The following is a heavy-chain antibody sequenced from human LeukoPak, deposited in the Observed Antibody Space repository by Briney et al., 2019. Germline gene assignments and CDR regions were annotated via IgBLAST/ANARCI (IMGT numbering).Heavy chain of an antibody. J-gene: IGHJ6*02. Sequence: ASVKVSCKASGGTFSSYAISWVRQAPGQGLEWMGRIIPILGIANYAQKFQGRVTITADKSTSTAYMELSSLRSEDTAVYYCARNYGSGSYYSGMDVWGQGTTVTVSS. CDR1: GGTFSSYA. CDR2: IIPILGIA. CDR3: ARNYGSGSYYSGMDV. D-gene: IGHD3-10*01. V-gene: IGHV1-69*04.